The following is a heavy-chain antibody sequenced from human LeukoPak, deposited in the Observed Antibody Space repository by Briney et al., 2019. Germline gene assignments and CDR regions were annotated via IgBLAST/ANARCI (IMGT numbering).Heavy chain of an antibody. CDR2: INHSGST. Sequence: PSETLSLTCAVYGGSFSGHYWSWIRQPPGKGLEWIGEINHSGSTNYTTSLKSRVTISVDTSKNQFSLKLSSVTAADTAVYYCATPTSPQQFDLDVWGKGTTVTVSS. CDR1: GGSFSGHY. CDR3: ATPTSPQQFDLDV. J-gene: IGHJ6*04. V-gene: IGHV4-34*01. D-gene: IGHD6-6*01.